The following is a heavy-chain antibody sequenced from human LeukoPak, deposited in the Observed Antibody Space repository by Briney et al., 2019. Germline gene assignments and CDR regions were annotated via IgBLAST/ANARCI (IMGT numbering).Heavy chain of an antibody. V-gene: IGHV6-1*01. J-gene: IGHJ4*02. CDR1: GDIVSSNSAA. CDR2: TYYTSKLYN. CDR3: ARSTEVADFNY. D-gene: IGHD6-19*01. Sequence: SQTLSLTCALSGDIVSSNSAAWDWRRQSPSRVLEWLGRTYYTSKLYNDYAVSVKSPITINPDTCKNQFSLQLNSVTPEDTAVYYCARSTEVADFNYWGQGALVTVSS.